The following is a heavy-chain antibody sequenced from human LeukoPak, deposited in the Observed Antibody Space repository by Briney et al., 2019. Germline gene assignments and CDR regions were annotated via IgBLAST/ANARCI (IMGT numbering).Heavy chain of an antibody. CDR2: IYTSGST. D-gene: IGHD3-3*01. CDR1: SGSISSGSYY. Sequence: TLSLTCTVSSGSISSGSYYWSWIRQPAGKGLEWIGRIYTSGSTNYNPSLKSRVTISVDTSKNQFSLKLSSVTAADTAVYYCAREAGYDFWSGYYQGGFFDYWGQGTLVTVSS. J-gene: IGHJ4*02. CDR3: AREAGYDFWSGYYQGGFFDY. V-gene: IGHV4-61*02.